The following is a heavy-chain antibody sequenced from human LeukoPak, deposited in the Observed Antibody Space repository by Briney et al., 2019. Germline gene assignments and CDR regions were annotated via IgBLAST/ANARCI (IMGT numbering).Heavy chain of an antibody. D-gene: IGHD3-10*01. CDR3: ARTYYYGSGSYYYAFDI. J-gene: IGHJ3*02. CDR2: IIPILGIA. V-gene: IGHV1-69*04. Sequence: ASVKVSCKASGGTFSSYAISWVRQAPGQGLEWMGRIIPILGIANYAQKFQGRVTITADKSTSTAYMELSSLRSEDTAVYYCARTYYYGSGSYYYAFDIWSQGTMVTVSS. CDR1: GGTFSSYA.